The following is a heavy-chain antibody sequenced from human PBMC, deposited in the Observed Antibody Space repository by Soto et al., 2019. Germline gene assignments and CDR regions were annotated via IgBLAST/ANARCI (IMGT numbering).Heavy chain of an antibody. V-gene: IGHV1-8*01. CDR3: ARGPYYYDSSGYSWFDP. CDR1: GYTFTSYD. CDR2: MNPNSGNT. J-gene: IGHJ5*02. Sequence: QVQLVQSGAEVKKPGASVKVSCKASGYTFTSYDINWVRQATGQGLEWMGWMNPNSGNTGYAQKFQGRVTMTRNTSISTAYMELSSLRSVDTAVYYCARGPYYYDSSGYSWFDPWGQGTLVTVSS. D-gene: IGHD3-22*01.